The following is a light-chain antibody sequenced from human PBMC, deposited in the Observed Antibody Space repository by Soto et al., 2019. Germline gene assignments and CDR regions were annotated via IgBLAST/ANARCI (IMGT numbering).Light chain of an antibody. J-gene: IGLJ2*01. V-gene: IGLV3-21*04. CDR1: NIGRKT. CDR2: NDN. Sequence: SYELTQASSKSLDPGQTARMTCRGDNIGRKTVHWYQQKPGQAPVLVMYNDNERPSGIPERFSGSNTGSTATLTISGVEAADEADYHCQVWDGRNDRIFGGGTKLTVL. CDR3: QVWDGRNDRI.